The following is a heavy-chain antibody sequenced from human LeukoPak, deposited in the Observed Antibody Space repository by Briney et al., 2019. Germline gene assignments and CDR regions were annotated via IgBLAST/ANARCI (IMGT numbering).Heavy chain of an antibody. CDR3: ARGFPTVTTRGVNYFDY. Sequence: SETLSLTCTVSGGSISSYYWSWIRQPPGKGLEWIGYVYYSGSTNYNPSLKSRVAISVDTSKNQFSLKLSSVTAADTAVYYCARGFPTVTTRGVNYFDYWGQGTLVTVSS. J-gene: IGHJ4*02. CDR1: GGSISSYY. V-gene: IGHV4-59*01. CDR2: VYYSGST. D-gene: IGHD4-17*01.